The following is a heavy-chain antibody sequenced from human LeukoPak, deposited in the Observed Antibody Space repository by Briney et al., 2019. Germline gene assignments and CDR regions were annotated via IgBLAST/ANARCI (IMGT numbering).Heavy chain of an antibody. CDR3: AKDITGDYYDSSGHIPGGFDY. D-gene: IGHD3-22*01. V-gene: IGHV3-9*01. CDR2: ISWNSGSI. Sequence: GGSLRLSCAASGFTFDDYAMRWVRQAPGKGLEWVSGISWNSGSIGYADSVKGRFTISRGNAKNSLYLQMNSLRAEDTALYYCAKDITGDYYDSSGHIPGGFDYWGQGTLVTVSS. J-gene: IGHJ4*02. CDR1: GFTFDDYA.